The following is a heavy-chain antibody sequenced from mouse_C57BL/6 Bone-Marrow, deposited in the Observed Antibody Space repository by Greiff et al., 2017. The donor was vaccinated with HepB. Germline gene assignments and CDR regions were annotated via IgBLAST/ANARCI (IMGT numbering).Heavy chain of an antibody. CDR3: AREPDDYGSSPCFAY. CDR1: GYTFTSYD. D-gene: IGHD1-1*01. J-gene: IGHJ3*01. CDR2: IYPGDGST. Sequence: QVQLQQSGPELVKPGASVKLSCKASGYTFTSYDINWVKQRPGQGLEWIGWIYPGDGSTKYNEKFKGKATLTRDKATSTVYMELHSLTSEDSAVYFCAREPDDYGSSPCFAYWGQGTLVTVSA. V-gene: IGHV1-85*01.